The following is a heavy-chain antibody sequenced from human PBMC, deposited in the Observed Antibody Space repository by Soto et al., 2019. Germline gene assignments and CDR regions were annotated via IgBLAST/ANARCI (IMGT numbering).Heavy chain of an antibody. CDR2: VIPLFGTT. V-gene: IGHV1-69*13. J-gene: IGHJ4*02. Sequence: SVKVSCKASGGTFSNYAISWVRLVPGQGLEWMGGVIPLFGTTNYAQKFQGRVTITADDSTGTAYMELSSLRYEDTALYYCARDSSEFGNSWYFPGYSGQGTFVTVSS. CDR3: ARDSSEFGNSWYFPGY. D-gene: IGHD6-13*01. CDR1: GGTFSNYA.